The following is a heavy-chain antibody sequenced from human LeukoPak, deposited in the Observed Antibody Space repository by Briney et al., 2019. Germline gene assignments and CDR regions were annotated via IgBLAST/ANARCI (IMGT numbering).Heavy chain of an antibody. V-gene: IGHV3-49*04. J-gene: IGHJ6*02. CDR1: GFIFGDHA. CDR2: IRSKAYGATT. Sequence: GRSLRLSCIPSGFIFGDHAMSWVRQARGKGLEWVSLIRSKAYGATTEYAASVKGRFTISRDDSNGIAYLQMDYLKTEDTALYYCSRGPILLWIHNGMDVWGQGTTVTVSS. CDR3: SRGPILLWIHNGMDV. D-gene: IGHD3-10*01.